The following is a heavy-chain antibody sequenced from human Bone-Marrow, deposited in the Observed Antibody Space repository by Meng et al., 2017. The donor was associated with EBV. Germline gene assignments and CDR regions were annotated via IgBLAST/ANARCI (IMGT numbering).Heavy chain of an antibody. Sequence: AQLVEAGGGLVQPGGSLRLSCAASGFTFSSYWMHWVRQAPGKGLMWVSRINSDGRSTDYADSVKGRFTISRDNAKNTLYLQMSSLRAEDTAVYYCARTTGLSFDYWGQGTLVTVSS. J-gene: IGHJ4*02. D-gene: IGHD4-17*01. CDR2: INSDGRST. CDR1: GFTFSSYW. CDR3: ARTTGLSFDY. V-gene: IGHV3-74*01.